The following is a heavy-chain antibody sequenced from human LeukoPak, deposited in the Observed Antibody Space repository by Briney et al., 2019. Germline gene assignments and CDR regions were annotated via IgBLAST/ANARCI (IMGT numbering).Heavy chain of an antibody. J-gene: IGHJ4*02. CDR3: ARVWMGSGSQNFDY. D-gene: IGHD3-10*01. V-gene: IGHV3-7*01. CDR2: IKQDGSEK. Sequence: GGSLRLSCAASGFTFSSYWMSWVRQAPGKGLEWVANIKQDGSEKYYVDSVKGRFTISRDNAKNSLYPQMNSLRAEDTAVYYCARVWMGSGSQNFDYWGQGTLVTVSS. CDR1: GFTFSSYW.